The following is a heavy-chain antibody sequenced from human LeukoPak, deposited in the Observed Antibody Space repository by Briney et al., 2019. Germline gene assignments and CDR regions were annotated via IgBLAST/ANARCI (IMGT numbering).Heavy chain of an antibody. J-gene: IGHJ5*02. CDR2: INPNSGGT. V-gene: IGHV1-2*02. CDR1: GGTFSSYA. CDR3: ARLCSGGSCYSKGFDP. D-gene: IGHD2-15*01. Sequence: ASVKVSCKASGGTFSSYAISWVRQAPGQGLEWMGWINPNSGGTNYAQKFQGRVTMTRDTSISTAYMELSRLRSDDTAVYYCARLCSGGSCYSKGFDPWGQGTLVTVSS.